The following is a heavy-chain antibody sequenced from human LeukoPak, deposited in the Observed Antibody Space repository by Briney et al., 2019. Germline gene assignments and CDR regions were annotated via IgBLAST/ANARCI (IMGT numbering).Heavy chain of an antibody. V-gene: IGHV4-34*01. D-gene: IGHD6-13*01. CDR1: GGSFSGYY. CDR3: AGPPLMAAAGASYYYYGMDV. Sequence: PSETLSLTCAVYGGSFSGYYWRWIRQPPGKGLEWIGEINHSGSTNYNPSLKSRVTISVDTSKNQFSLKLSSVTAADTAVYYCAGPPLMAAAGASYYYYGMDVWGQGTTVTVSS. CDR2: INHSGST. J-gene: IGHJ6*02.